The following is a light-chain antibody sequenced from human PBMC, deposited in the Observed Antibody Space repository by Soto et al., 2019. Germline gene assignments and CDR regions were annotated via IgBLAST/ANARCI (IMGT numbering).Light chain of an antibody. CDR1: QTISSY. CDR3: HQRSNWPLT. J-gene: IGKJ4*01. CDR2: DTS. Sequence: EIVLTQSPATLSLSPGERATLSCRASQTISSYLAWYQHKPGQAPRLLIYDTSNRATGIPARFSGSGSGTDFTLTISSLEHEDVAVYYCHQRSNWPLTFGGGTKVEIK. V-gene: IGKV3-11*01.